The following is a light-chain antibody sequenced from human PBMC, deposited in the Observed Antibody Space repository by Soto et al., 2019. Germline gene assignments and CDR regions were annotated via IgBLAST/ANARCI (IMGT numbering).Light chain of an antibody. J-gene: IGLJ1*01. CDR2: RNN. V-gene: IGLV1-47*01. CDR3: SSYTSISTYV. CDR1: SSNIGSNY. Sequence: QSVLTQPPSASGTPGQRVTISCSGSSSNIGSNYVYWYQQLPGTAPKLLIYRNNQRPSGVPDRFSGSKSGTSASLAISGLRSEDEADYYCSSYTSISTYVFGTGTKLTVL.